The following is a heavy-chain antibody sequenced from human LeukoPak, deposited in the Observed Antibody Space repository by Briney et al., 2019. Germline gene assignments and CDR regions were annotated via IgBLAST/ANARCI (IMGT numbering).Heavy chain of an antibody. Sequence: SSETLSLTCSVSGGSISLSYYYWGWIRQPPGKALEWIGSVYYSGTTSYNPSLKSRVTISVDMSKNQFSLKLSSVTAADTVVYYCARYSYSSGSPWGQGTLVTVSS. D-gene: IGHD6-19*01. CDR2: VYYSGTT. CDR1: GGSISLSYYY. J-gene: IGHJ5*02. CDR3: ARYSYSSGSP. V-gene: IGHV4-39*01.